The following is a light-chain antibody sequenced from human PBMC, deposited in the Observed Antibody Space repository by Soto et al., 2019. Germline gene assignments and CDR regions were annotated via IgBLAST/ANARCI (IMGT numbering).Light chain of an antibody. J-gene: IGKJ1*01. Sequence: ETVLTQSPGTLSLSPGDRATLSCRASQSVTGRSLAWYQQKPGQAPRLLISDASTRASGIPDRFSGSGSGTDFTLTISRLEPEDFAVYYCQQYGNAPRTFGQGTKVDIK. CDR2: DAS. V-gene: IGKV3-20*01. CDR3: QQYGNAPRT. CDR1: QSVTGRS.